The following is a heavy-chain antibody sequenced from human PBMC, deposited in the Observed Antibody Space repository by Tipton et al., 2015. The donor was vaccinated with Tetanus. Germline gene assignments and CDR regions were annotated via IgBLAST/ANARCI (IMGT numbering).Heavy chain of an antibody. V-gene: IGHV3-30*18. J-gene: IGHJ5*02. CDR2: MSKDGGFK. D-gene: IGHD3-22*01. CDR3: AKYSLNSQYYGTSGYRTFDP. Sequence: SLRLSCAASGFTFSNYGMHWVRQAPGKGLEWVAVMSKDGGFKHYVDSAKGRFTISRDNAKNTLYLQMNSLRAEDTAIYYCAKYSLNSQYYGTSGYRTFDPWGQGALVTVSS. CDR1: GFTFSNYG.